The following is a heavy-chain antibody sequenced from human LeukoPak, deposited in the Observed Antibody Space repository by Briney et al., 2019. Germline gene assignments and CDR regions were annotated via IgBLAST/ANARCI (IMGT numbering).Heavy chain of an antibody. D-gene: IGHD2-15*01. V-gene: IGHV3-48*01. CDR3: ARGGETPYGYFDY. CDR2: ISSDSGTK. Sequence: PGGSLRLSCAASEFTFRSYDMNWVRQAPGKGLEWISYISSDSGTKYFADSVKGRFTISRDNSKNTLYLQMNSLRAEDTAVYYCARGGETPYGYFDYWGQGTLVTVSS. J-gene: IGHJ4*02. CDR1: EFTFRSYD.